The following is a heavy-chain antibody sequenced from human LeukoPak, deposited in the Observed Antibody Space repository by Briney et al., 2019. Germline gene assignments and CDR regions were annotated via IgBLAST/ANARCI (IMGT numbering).Heavy chain of an antibody. CDR1: GFTFSSYS. CDR3: VRDPAAYYYDSTFDY. Sequence: GGSLRLSCAASGFTFSSYSMNWVRQAPGKGLEFVAAISSNGGTTYHADSVEGRFAISRDNSKNTLFLQMTFLRIEDTAVYYCVRDPAAYYYDSTFDYWGQGTLVTVSA. D-gene: IGHD3-22*01. V-gene: IGHV3-64D*09. J-gene: IGHJ4*02. CDR2: ISSNGGTT.